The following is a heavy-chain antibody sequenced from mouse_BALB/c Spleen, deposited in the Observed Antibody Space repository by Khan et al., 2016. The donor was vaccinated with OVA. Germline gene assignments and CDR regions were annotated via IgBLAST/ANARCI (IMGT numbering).Heavy chain of an antibody. CDR2: INPNNGDT. Sequence: IQLVQSGPELVQPGASVKMSCKSSGSTFPDYYMKWMKQSHGKSLEWIGDINPNNGDTFYNQKFKGKATLTVDKSSSTAYTQLNSLTSEDSAVYYCARGLFDVWGAGTTVTVSS. V-gene: IGHV1-26*01. J-gene: IGHJ1*01. CDR3: ARGLFDV. CDR1: GSTFPDYY.